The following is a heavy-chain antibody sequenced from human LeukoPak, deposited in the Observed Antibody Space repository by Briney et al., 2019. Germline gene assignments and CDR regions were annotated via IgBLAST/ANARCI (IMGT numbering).Heavy chain of an antibody. D-gene: IGHD3-10*01. CDR3: ARDNYGSGTYIDY. Sequence: SETLSLTCAVSGGSISSNSYYWGWIRQPPGKGLEWIGSIYYSGSTYYNPSLKSRVTISVDTSKNQFSLKLSSVTAADTAVYYCARDNYGSGTYIDYWXQGTLVTVSS. J-gene: IGHJ4*02. V-gene: IGHV4-39*02. CDR1: GGSISSNSYY. CDR2: IYYSGST.